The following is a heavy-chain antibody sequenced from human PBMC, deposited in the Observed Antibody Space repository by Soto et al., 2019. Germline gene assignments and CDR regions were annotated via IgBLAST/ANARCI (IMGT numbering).Heavy chain of an antibody. J-gene: IGHJ5*02. Sequence: GGSLRLSCAASGFTFSSYSMNWVRQAPGKGLEWVSSISSSSSYIYYADSVKGRFTISRDNAKNSLYLQMNSLRAEDTAVYYCAKSELELREDGFAPWGKGPWSPSPQ. CDR2: ISSSSSYI. CDR1: GFTFSSYS. V-gene: IGHV3-21*01. CDR3: AKSELELREDGFAP. D-gene: IGHD1-7*01.